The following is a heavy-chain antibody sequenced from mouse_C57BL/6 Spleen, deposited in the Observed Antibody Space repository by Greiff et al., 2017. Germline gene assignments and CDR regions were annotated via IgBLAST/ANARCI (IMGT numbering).Heavy chain of an antibody. D-gene: IGHD2-4*01. V-gene: IGHV1-7*01. CDR2: INPSSGYT. CDR1: GYTFTSYW. J-gene: IGHJ1*03. Sequence: VQLQQPGAELAKPGASVKLSCKASGYTFTSYWMHWVKQRPGQGLEWIGYINPSSGYTKYNQKFKDKATLTADKSSSTAYMQLSSLTYEDSAVYYCARLRSTMIKGWYFDVWGTGTTVTVSS. CDR3: ARLRSTMIKGWYFDV.